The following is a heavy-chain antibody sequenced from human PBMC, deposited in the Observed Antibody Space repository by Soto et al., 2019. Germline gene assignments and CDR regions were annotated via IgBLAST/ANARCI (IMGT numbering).Heavy chain of an antibody. D-gene: IGHD2-15*01. V-gene: IGHV3-48*01. CDR2: ISGASGTI. J-gene: IGHJ6*02. CDR3: ARDCGYGYGMDV. Sequence: EVQLVESGGGLVQPGGSLRLSCAASGFTFRNYNMNWVRQAPGKGLEWLSYISGASGTIYYADSIQGRFTISRDNAKNSLYLQMNSLRAEDTAMYYWARDCGYGYGMDVWGQGTTVTVSS. CDR1: GFTFRNYN.